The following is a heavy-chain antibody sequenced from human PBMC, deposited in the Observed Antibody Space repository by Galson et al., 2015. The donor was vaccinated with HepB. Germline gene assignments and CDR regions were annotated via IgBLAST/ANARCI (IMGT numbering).Heavy chain of an antibody. CDR2: ILYDGSDK. D-gene: IGHD3-10*01. CDR1: GVTFSTYG. CDR3: AKGGENYGSGSHFDY. Sequence: SLRLSCAASGVTFSTYGMHWVRQAPGKGLEWVAVILYDGSDKHYADSVKGRFTTARDNSKNPLYLQMNSQRTEDTAVDYCAKGGENYGSGSHFDYWGRGTLVTVSS. V-gene: IGHV3-30*18. J-gene: IGHJ4*02.